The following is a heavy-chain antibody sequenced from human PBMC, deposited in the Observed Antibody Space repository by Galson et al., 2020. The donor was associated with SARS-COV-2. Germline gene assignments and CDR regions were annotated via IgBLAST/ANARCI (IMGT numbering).Heavy chain of an antibody. CDR3: ARETDDDSSSWYDY. CDR1: GFTFRSSA. Sequence: GGSLGLSCAASGFTFRSSAMHWVRQAPGKGLEWVAIISYDGTTIYKSDSVKGRFTISRDISKNILYLQMNRLRPEDTGVYYCARETDDDSSSWYDYWGQGTLVTVSP. D-gene: IGHD3-22*01. CDR2: ISYDGTTI. J-gene: IGHJ4*02. V-gene: IGHV3-30*04.